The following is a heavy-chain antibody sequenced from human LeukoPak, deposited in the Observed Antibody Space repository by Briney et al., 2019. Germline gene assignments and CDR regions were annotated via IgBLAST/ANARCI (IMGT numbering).Heavy chain of an antibody. D-gene: IGHD3-22*01. CDR3: ARAHYRYYDSSGSHQIPNY. CDR1: GFIFSSYW. Sequence: PGGSLRLSCAASGFIFSSYWMHWVRQAPGKGLVWVSRINTDGSSTSYADSVKGRFTISRDNAKNTLYLQMNSLRAEDTAVYYCARAHYRYYDSSGSHQIPNYWGQGTLVTVSS. CDR2: INTDGSST. J-gene: IGHJ4*02. V-gene: IGHV3-74*01.